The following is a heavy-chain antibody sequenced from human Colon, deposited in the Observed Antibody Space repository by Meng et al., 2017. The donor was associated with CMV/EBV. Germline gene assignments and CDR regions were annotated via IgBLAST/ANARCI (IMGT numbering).Heavy chain of an antibody. CDR3: ERGNASSYSFDY. J-gene: IGHJ4*02. CDR1: GYTFTDYY. CDR2: NNSNRDST. Sequence: SVKVSCKASGYTFTDYYIFWVRQPPGQGLEWLGWNNSNRDSTNSAQKFQGRVNMTRDTSISPAYMELSRLMSDGAALYYCERGNASSYSFDYWGQGTLVTVSS. V-gene: IGHV1-2*02. D-gene: IGHD6-6*01.